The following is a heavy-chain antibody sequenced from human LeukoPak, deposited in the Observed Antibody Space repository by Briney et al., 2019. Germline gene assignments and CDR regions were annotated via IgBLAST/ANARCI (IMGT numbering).Heavy chain of an antibody. CDR3: ARDQRSGELFDYYYYGMDV. CDR1: GGSISSYY. D-gene: IGHD3-10*01. CDR2: IYTSGST. V-gene: IGHV4-4*07. Sequence: KPSETLSLTCTVSGGSISSYYWSWIRQPAGKGLEWIGRIYTSGSTNYNPSLKSRVTMSVDTSKNQFSLKLSSVTAADTAVYYCARDQRSGELFDYYYYGMDVWGQGTTVTVSS. J-gene: IGHJ6*02.